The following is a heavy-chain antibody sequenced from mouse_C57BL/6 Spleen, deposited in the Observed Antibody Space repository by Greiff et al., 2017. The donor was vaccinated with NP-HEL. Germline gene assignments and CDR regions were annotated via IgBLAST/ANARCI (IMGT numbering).Heavy chain of an antibody. CDR2: IDPANGNT. V-gene: IGHV14-3*01. CDR1: GFNIKNTY. Sequence: VQLQQPGAELVKPGASVKLSCTASGFNIKNTYMHWVKQRPEQGLEWIGRIDPANGNTKYAPKFQGKATITADTSSNTAYLQLSSLTSEDTAIYYCARLSTTVVGGFAYWGQGTLVTVSA. J-gene: IGHJ3*01. CDR3: ARLSTTVVGGFAY. D-gene: IGHD1-1*01.